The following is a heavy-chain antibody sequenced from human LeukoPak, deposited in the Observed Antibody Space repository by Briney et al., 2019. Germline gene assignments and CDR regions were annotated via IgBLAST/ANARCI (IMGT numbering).Heavy chain of an antibody. J-gene: IGHJ4*02. Sequence: SETLSLTCTVSGGSISSSSYYWGWIRQPPGKGLEWIGSIYYSGSTYYNPSLKSRVTISVDTSKNQFSLKLSSVTAADTAVYYCARVPVRYSYGWNDYWGQGTLVTVSS. V-gene: IGHV4-39*07. CDR3: ARVPVRYSYGWNDY. CDR1: GGSISSSSYY. D-gene: IGHD5-18*01. CDR2: IYYSGST.